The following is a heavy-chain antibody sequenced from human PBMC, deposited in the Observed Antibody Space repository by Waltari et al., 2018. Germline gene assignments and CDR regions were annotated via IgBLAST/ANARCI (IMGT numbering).Heavy chain of an antibody. J-gene: IGHJ4*02. CDR3: ARGRVHDY. CDR2: INHSGST. D-gene: IGHD1-1*01. V-gene: IGHV4-34*01. Sequence: QVQLQQWGAGLLKPSETLSLTCAVSGGSFSGYYWSWCRQPPGKGLEWIGEINHSGSTNYNPSLKSRVTISVDTSKNQFSLKLSSVTAADTAVYYCARGRVHDYWGQGTLVTVSS. CDR1: GGSFSGYY.